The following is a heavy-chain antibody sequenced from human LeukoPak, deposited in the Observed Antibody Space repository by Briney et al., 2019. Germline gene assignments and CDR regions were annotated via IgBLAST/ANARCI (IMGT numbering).Heavy chain of an antibody. CDR1: GFTFSSYS. V-gene: IGHV3-21*01. Sequence: PGGSLRLSCAASGFTFSSYSMNWVRQAPGKGMEWVSSISSSRSHIHYADSVKGRFTISRDNAKNSLYLQMNSLRGEDTAVYYCARGSDILTGYPENAFDIWGQGTMVTVSS. CDR3: ARGSDILTGYPENAFDI. CDR2: ISSSRSHI. J-gene: IGHJ3*02. D-gene: IGHD3-9*01.